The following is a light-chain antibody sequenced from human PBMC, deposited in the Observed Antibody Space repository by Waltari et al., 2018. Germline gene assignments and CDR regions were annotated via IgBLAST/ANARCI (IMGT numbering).Light chain of an antibody. Sequence: QSALTQSASVSGSPGQSITISCSGTDSDVGAYDFVSWYQQHPGKAPNLIIYEVSNRPSGISNRFSASKSGNTASLTISGLQAEDEADYYCSSYTTSSAPGVFGTGTRVTVL. CDR2: EVS. CDR1: DSDVGAYDF. CDR3: SSYTTSSAPGV. J-gene: IGLJ1*01. V-gene: IGLV2-14*01.